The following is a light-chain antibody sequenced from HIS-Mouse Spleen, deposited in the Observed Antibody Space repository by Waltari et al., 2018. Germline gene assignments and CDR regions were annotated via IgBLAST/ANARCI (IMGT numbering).Light chain of an antibody. CDR2: DVS. Sequence: QSALTQPASVSGSPGQSITISCTGTSSDVGGYNYVSWYQQHPGKAPKLMIYDVSNRPSVVSNRFSGSTSGNTASLTISGLQAEDEADYYCSSYTSSSTLRVFGGGTKLTVL. CDR1: SSDVGGYNY. V-gene: IGLV2-14*03. J-gene: IGLJ3*02. CDR3: SSYTSSSTLRV.